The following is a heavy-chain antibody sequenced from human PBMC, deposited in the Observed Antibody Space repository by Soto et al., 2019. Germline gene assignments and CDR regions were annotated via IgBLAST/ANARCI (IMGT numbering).Heavy chain of an antibody. Sequence: SETLSLTCTVSGGSISSGGYYWSWIRQHPGKGLEWIGYIYYSGSTYYNPSLKSRVTISVDTSKNQFSLKLSSVTAADTAVYYCARDGPWSVYYYGMDVWGQATTVTVSS. CDR3: ARDGPWSVYYYGMDV. CDR1: GGSISSGGYY. V-gene: IGHV4-31*03. D-gene: IGHD3-3*01. J-gene: IGHJ6*02. CDR2: IYYSGST.